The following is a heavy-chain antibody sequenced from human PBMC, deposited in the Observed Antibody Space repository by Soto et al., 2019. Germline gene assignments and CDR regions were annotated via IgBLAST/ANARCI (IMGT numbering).Heavy chain of an antibody. J-gene: IGHJ4*02. D-gene: IGHD3-10*01. Sequence: QVQLVKSGGGLVKPGGSLRLSCTASGFTFTDHYMTWIRHAPGKGLEWVSYISSGGSNIYYADSVRGRFTISRDNAKNSVYLQMSSLRAEDTAIYYCARDIRGAIWGQGTLVIVSS. CDR3: ARDIRGAI. CDR1: GFTFTDHY. V-gene: IGHV3-11*01. CDR2: ISSGGSNI.